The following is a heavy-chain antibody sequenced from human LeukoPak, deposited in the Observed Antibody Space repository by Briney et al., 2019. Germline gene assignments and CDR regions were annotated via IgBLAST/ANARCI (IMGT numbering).Heavy chain of an antibody. J-gene: IGHJ6*03. V-gene: IGHV3-23*01. CDR1: GFTFSSYA. CDR3: AKDANWNHGGGYMDV. CDR2: ISGSGGST. D-gene: IGHD1-1*01. Sequence: AGGSLRLSCAASGFTFSSYAMSCVRQAPGKGLEWVSAISGSGGSTYYADSVKGRFTISRDNSKNTLYLQMKSLRAEDTAVYYCAKDANWNHGGGYMDVWGKGTTVTVSS.